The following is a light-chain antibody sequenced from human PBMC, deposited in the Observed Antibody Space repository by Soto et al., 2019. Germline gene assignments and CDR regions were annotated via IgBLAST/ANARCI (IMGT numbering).Light chain of an antibody. CDR2: GAS. CDR3: QQYGSSPQWT. CDR1: QRVSSGY. Sequence: EILLPQSPGTLSLSPRERATLSCRASQRVSSGYLAWYQQKPGQAPRLFIYGASNRATDIPDRFSGRGSGTDFSLTISRLEPEDFAVYYCQQYGSSPQWTFGQGTKVDIK. J-gene: IGKJ1*01. V-gene: IGKV3-20*01.